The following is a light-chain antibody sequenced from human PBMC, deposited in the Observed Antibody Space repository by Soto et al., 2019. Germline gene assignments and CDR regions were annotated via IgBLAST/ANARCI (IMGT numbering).Light chain of an antibody. Sequence: QSVLTQPPSASGTPGQRVTISCSGSSSNIGGNFVYWYQQLPGTAPKLLIYKNNQRPPGVPDRLSASKSGTSASLAISGLRSEDEADYYCAAWDGSLSGPVFGGGTKLTVL. CDR2: KNN. CDR1: SSNIGGNF. V-gene: IGLV1-47*01. CDR3: AAWDGSLSGPV. J-gene: IGLJ2*01.